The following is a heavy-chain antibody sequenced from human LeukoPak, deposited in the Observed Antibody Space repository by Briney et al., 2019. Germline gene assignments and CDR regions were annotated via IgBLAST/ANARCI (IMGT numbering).Heavy chain of an antibody. D-gene: IGHD5-24*01. V-gene: IGHV3-30-3*01. J-gene: IGHJ4*02. CDR2: ISYDGSNK. Sequence: PGGSLRLSCAASGFSISGYWMHWVRQAPGKGREWMAVISYDGSNKYYADSVRGRFTISRDNSKNALYLQMNSLRAEDTALYYCARADRWLQSRIDYWGQGTLVTVSS. CDR1: GFSISGYW. CDR3: ARADRWLQSRIDY.